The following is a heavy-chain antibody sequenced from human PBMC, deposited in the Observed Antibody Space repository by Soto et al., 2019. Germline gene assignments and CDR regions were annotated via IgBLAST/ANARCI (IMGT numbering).Heavy chain of an antibody. J-gene: IGHJ5*02. Sequence: QVQLQESGPGLVKPLETLSLTCTVSGASISSGGYYWNWMRQHPGKGLEWIGYIYHRGSTNYNPFLKSRVTMSVDTSKNQFSLKLSYVTAADTALYYCARDSGHYGKGWFDPWGQGTLVTVSS. D-gene: IGHD3-10*01. V-gene: IGHV4-31*03. CDR3: ARDSGHYGKGWFDP. CDR2: IYHRGST. CDR1: GASISSGGYY.